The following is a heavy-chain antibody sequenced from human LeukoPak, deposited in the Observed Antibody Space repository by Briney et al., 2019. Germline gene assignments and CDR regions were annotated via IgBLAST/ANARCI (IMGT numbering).Heavy chain of an antibody. CDR2: INPNSGGT. D-gene: IGHD3-3*01. V-gene: IGHV1-2*02. CDR3: ARDALIYGSGVDY. CDR1: GYTFTGYY. J-gene: IGHJ4*02. Sequence: ASVKVSCKASGYTFTGYYMHWVRQAPGQGLEWMGWINPNSGGTNYAQKFQGRVTMTRDTSISTAYMELSRLRSEDTAVYYCARDALIYGSGVDYWGQGTLVTVSS.